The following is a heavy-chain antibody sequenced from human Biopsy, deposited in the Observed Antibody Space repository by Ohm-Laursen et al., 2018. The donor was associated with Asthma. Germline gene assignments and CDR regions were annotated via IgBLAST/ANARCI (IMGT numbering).Heavy chain of an antibody. Sequence: TLSLTWTVSGGSITSFYWSWIRQPPGRGLEWIGNIYKSGQVYYNLSLKSRVTISVDTSKNQFSLQLRSVTAADTAVYYCARQKLVAAEGPFDMWGQGTMVIVSS. D-gene: IGHD1-26*01. CDR1: GGSITSFY. CDR3: ARQKLVAAEGPFDM. CDR2: IYKSGQV. V-gene: IGHV4-59*04. J-gene: IGHJ3*02.